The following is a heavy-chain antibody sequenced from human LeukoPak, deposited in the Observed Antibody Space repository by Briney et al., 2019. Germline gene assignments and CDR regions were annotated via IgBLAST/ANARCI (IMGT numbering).Heavy chain of an antibody. CDR3: AKGGALNPRFDY. J-gene: IGHJ4*02. V-gene: IGHV3-23*01. CDR1: GFTFSSYA. Sequence: GGSLRLSCAASGFTFSSYAMSWVRQAPGKGLEWVSATSGSGGSTYYADSVKGRFTISRDNSKNTLYLQMNSLRAEDTAVYYCAKGGALNPRFDYWGQGTLVTVSS. CDR2: TSGSGGST.